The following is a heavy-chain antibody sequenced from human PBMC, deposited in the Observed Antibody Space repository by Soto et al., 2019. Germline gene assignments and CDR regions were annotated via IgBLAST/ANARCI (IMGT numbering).Heavy chain of an antibody. Sequence: ASVKVSCQASGSTFSSYGITWVRQAPGQGLEWMGWISAYNGNTNYAQKLQGRVTMTTDTSTSTAYMELRSLRSDDTAVYYCARNDYGDYDDALDIWGQETMVTVSS. CDR3: ARNDYGDYDDALDI. CDR2: ISAYNGNT. D-gene: IGHD4-17*01. V-gene: IGHV1-18*01. CDR1: GSTFSSYG. J-gene: IGHJ3*02.